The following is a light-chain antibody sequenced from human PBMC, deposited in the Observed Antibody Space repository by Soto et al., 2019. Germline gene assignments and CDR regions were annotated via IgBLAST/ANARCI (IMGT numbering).Light chain of an antibody. CDR2: GAS. CDR3: QQYYNWPRT. Sequence: IVLTQSPATLSLSPGDRATLSCRASQSVRSDYFAWYQQKPGQAPRLLIYGASTRATGIPARFSGSGSGTDFTLTITSLQSEDFAVYYCQQYYNWPRTFGPGTKVDI. V-gene: IGKV3D-7*01. J-gene: IGKJ3*01. CDR1: QSVRSDY.